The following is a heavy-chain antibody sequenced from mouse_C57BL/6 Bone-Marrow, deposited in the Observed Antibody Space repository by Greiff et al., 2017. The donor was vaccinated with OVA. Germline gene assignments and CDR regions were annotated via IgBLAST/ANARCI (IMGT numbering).Heavy chain of an antibody. J-gene: IGHJ4*01. D-gene: IGHD2-4*01. CDR3: AIDDSFYYYAMDY. CDR1: GFTFSDYG. Sequence: EVQLQESGGGLVKPGGSLKLSCAASGFTFSDYGMHWVRQAPEKGLEWVAYISSGSSTIYYADTVKGRFTISRDNAKNTLFLQMTSLRSEDTAMYYCAIDDSFYYYAMDYWGQGTSVTVSS. V-gene: IGHV5-17*01. CDR2: ISSGSSTI.